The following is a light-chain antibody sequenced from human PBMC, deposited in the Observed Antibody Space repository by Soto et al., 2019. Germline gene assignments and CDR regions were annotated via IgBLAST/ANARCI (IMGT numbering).Light chain of an antibody. CDR1: QGLSSY. CDR2: AAS. Sequence: AIRMTQSPSSLSASTGDRVTITCRARQGLSSYLAWYQQKPGQAPKLLIYAASTLQSGVPSRFSGSGAGTDFSLTISCLQSADFATYYCQQYYSYPPLTFGGGTKVEIK. J-gene: IGKJ4*01. V-gene: IGKV1-8*01. CDR3: QQYYSYPPLT.